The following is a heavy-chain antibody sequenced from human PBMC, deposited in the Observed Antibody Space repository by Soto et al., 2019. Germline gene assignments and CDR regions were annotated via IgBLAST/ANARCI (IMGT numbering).Heavy chain of an antibody. J-gene: IGHJ4*02. Sequence: GGSLRLSCAASGFTFSTYEMNWVRQAPGKGLEWVSYISSSGSTIYYADSVKGRFTISRDNAKNSLYLQMNSLRAEDMAVYYCARMGAGDSIYYWGQGTLVTVSS. CDR3: ARMGAGDSIYY. CDR2: ISSSGSTI. CDR1: GFTFSTYE. V-gene: IGHV3-48*03. D-gene: IGHD1-26*01.